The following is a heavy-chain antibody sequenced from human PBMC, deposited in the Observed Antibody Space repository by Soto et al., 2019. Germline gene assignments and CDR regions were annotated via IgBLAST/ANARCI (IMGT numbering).Heavy chain of an antibody. V-gene: IGHV4-59*01. CDR2: VSDRGYT. CDR1: GDAISGYY. D-gene: IGHD1-26*01. J-gene: IGHJ4*02. Sequence: ESLSRTCPGSGDAISGYYWNSILQPPGKGLEWIGYVSDRGYTNYNPSLNSRVTISIGTSENFFSLKLTSVTAADTAFYYCARDMVGQGMSFWYWGQGRLVTVSS. CDR3: ARDMVGQGMSFWY.